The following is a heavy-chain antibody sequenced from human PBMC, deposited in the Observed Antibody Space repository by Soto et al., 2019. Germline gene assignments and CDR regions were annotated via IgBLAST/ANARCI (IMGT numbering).Heavy chain of an antibody. J-gene: IGHJ4*02. CDR1: GFTFSSYA. D-gene: IGHD1-26*01. Sequence: EVQLLESGGGLEQPGGYLRLSCAASGFTFSSYAMRWVRQAPVKGLEWVSAISGSGGSTYYADSVKGRFTISRDNSKNTLYLQMNSLRAEDTAVYYCARRGSGSYYDYWGQGTVVTVSS. CDR3: ARRGSGSYYDY. V-gene: IGHV3-23*01. CDR2: ISGSGGST.